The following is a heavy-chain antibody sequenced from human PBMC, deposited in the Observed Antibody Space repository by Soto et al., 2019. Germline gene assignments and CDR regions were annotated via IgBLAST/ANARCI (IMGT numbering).Heavy chain of an antibody. V-gene: IGHV1-18*01. D-gene: IGHD6-19*01. CDR2: ISDYNGNT. J-gene: IGHJ4*02. CDR3: AREERSGWHFDY. CDR1: GYTFTSYD. Sequence: QVQLVQAGAEVKKPGASVKVSCKASGYTFTSYDISWVRQAPGQGLEWMGWISDYNGNTNYVQKLQGRVTMTTDTSTSTAYMELRSLRSDDTAVYYCAREERSGWHFDYWGQGTLVTVSS.